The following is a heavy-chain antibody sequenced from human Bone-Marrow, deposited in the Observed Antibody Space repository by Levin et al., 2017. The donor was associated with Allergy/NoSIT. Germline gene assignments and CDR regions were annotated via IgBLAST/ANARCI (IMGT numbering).Heavy chain of an antibody. CDR1: FSPFPSPS. D-gene: IGHD2/OR15-2a*01. Sequence: KRGESLKISFPSSFSPFPSPSLPFFLPSPFQGLDWMGWINPNNGATNFAQKSQGRVTMTRDTSISTAYMELSGLISDDTAVYYCARGNGVIVPSTSLYDYWGQGTLVTVSS. J-gene: IGHJ4*02. CDR3: ARGNGVIVPSTSLYDY. V-gene: IGHV1-2*02. CDR2: INPNNGAT.